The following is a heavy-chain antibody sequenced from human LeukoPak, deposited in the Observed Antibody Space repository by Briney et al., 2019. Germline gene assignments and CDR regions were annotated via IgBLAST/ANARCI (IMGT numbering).Heavy chain of an antibody. J-gene: IGHJ4*02. CDR2: IKSKTDGGTT. Sequence: GGSLRLSCAASGFTFSDYYMSWVRQAPGKGLEWVGRIKSKTDGGTTDYAAPVKGRFTISRDDSKNTLYLQMNSLKTEDTAVYYCTTLPKYYDFWSGYYAYYFDYWGQGTLVTVSS. CDR1: GFTFSDYY. CDR3: TTLPKYYDFWSGYYAYYFDY. V-gene: IGHV3-15*01. D-gene: IGHD3-3*01.